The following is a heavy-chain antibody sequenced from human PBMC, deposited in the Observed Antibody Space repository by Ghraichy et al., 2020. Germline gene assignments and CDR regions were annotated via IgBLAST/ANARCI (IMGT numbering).Heavy chain of an antibody. V-gene: IGHV2-5*02. CDR3: AHSTGSNTYYDFWSGYYGYYYYYYMDV. J-gene: IGHJ6*03. Sequence: SGPTLVKPTQTLTLTCTFSGFSLSTSGVGVGWIRQPPGKALEWLALIYWDDDKRYSPSLKSRLTITKDTSKNQVVLTMTNMDPVDTATYYCAHSTGSNTYYDFWSGYYGYYYYYYMDVWGKGTTVTVSS. D-gene: IGHD3-3*01. CDR1: GFSLSTSGVG. CDR2: IYWDDDK.